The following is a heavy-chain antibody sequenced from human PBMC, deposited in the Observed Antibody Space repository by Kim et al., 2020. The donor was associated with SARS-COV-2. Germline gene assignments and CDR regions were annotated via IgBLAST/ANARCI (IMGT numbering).Heavy chain of an antibody. V-gene: IGHV3-74*01. CDR1: GFTFSSYW. CDR3: ASAAYGDYVSFAYYYYGMDV. J-gene: IGHJ6*02. Sequence: GGSLRLSCAASGFTFSSYWMHWVRQAPGKGLVWVSRINSDGSSTSYADSVKGRFTISRDNAKNTLYLQMNSLRAEDTAVYYCASAAYGDYVSFAYYYYGMDVWGQGTTVTVSS. CDR2: INSDGSST. D-gene: IGHD4-17*01.